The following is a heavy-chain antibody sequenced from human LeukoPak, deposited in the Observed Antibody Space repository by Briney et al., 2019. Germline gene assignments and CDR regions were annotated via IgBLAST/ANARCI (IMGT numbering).Heavy chain of an antibody. V-gene: IGHV3-64*01. CDR2: ISSNGGST. CDR3: AREQWLADY. CDR1: GFTFSSYA. J-gene: IGHJ4*02. D-gene: IGHD6-19*01. Sequence: PGGSLRLSCAASGFTFSSYAMHWVRQAPGKGLEYVSAISSNGGSTYYANSVKGRFTISRDNSKNTLYLQMNSLRAEDTAVYYCAREQWLADYWGQGTLVTVSS.